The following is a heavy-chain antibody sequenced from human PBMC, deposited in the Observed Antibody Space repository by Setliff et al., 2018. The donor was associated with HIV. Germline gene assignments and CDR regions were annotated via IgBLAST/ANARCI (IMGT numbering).Heavy chain of an antibody. CDR3: ARLGDFWSGYYYFDY. V-gene: IGHV1-46*01. Sequence: ASVKVSCKASGYTFTSYYMHWVRQAPGQGLEWMGIINPSGDSTSYAQKFQGRVTMTRDTSTNTVYMELSSLRSGDTAVYYCARLGDFWSGYYYFDYWGQGTLVTVSS. CDR1: GYTFTSYY. CDR2: INPSGDST. J-gene: IGHJ4*02. D-gene: IGHD3-3*01.